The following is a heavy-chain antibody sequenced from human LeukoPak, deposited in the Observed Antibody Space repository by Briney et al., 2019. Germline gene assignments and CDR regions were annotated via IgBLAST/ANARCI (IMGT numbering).Heavy chain of an antibody. CDR3: ARFGVPRSDSTYYYGSGSSEANDY. Sequence: GGSLRLSCAASGFTVSSNYMSWVRQAPGKGLEWVSSISSSSSYIYYADSVKGRFTISRDNAKNSLYLQMNSLRAEDTAVYYCARFGVPRSDSTYYYGSGSSEANDYWGQGTLVTVSS. CDR1: GFTVSSNY. J-gene: IGHJ4*02. V-gene: IGHV3-21*01. D-gene: IGHD3-10*01. CDR2: ISSSSSYI.